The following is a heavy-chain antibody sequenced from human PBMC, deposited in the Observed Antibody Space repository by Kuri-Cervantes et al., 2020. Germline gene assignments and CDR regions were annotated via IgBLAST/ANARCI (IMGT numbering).Heavy chain of an antibody. Sequence: ASVKVSCKASGDIFTSIEINWVRQATGQGLEWMAWMNPKGGNTGYAQKFQGRVTMTRNTSISTAYMELSSLRSEDTAVYYCARGVSFEAAGPWGQGTLVTVSS. V-gene: IGHV1-8*01. D-gene: IGHD6-13*01. J-gene: IGHJ5*02. CDR2: MNPKGGNT. CDR3: ARGVSFEAAGP. CDR1: GDIFTSIE.